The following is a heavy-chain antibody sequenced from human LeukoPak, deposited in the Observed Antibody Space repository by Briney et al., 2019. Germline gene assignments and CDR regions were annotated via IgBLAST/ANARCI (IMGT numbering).Heavy chain of an antibody. J-gene: IGHJ4*02. D-gene: IGHD1-26*01. V-gene: IGHV4-30-4*07. CDR1: GGSISSGGYS. Sequence: KSSETLSLTCTVSGGSISSGGYSWSWIRQPPGKGLEWIGYIYYSGSTYYNPSLKSRVTISVDTSKNQFSLKLSSVTAADTAVYYCAREWEYYFDYWGQGTLVTVSS. CDR3: AREWEYYFDY. CDR2: IYYSGST.